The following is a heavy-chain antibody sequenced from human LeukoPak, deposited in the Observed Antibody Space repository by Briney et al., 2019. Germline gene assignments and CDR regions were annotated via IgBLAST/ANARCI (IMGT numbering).Heavy chain of an antibody. D-gene: IGHD3-22*01. V-gene: IGHV1-18*01. CDR2: TSAYNGNT. CDR3: ARVLYYYDSSGYWVGAFDI. Sequence: ASVKVSCKASGYIFTSYGISWVRQAPGQGLEWMGWTSAYNGNTNYAQKLQGRVTMTTDTSTSTAYMELRSLRSDDTAVYYCARVLYYYDSSGYWVGAFDIWGQGTMVTVSS. J-gene: IGHJ3*02. CDR1: GYIFTSYG.